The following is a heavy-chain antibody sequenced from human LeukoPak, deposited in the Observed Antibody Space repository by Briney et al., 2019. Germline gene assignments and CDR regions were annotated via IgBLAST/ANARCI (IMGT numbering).Heavy chain of an antibody. J-gene: IGHJ6*02. CDR2: INSDGSST. CDR1: RFTFSSYW. Sequence: GGSLRLSCAASRFTFSSYWMHWVRQAPGKGLVWVSRINSDGSSTTYADSVKGRFTISRDIAQNTLYLQMKSLRAEDTAVYYCARVRSGGSAGNYGMDVWGQGTTVTVSS. D-gene: IGHD1-26*01. V-gene: IGHV3-74*01. CDR3: ARVRSGGSAGNYGMDV.